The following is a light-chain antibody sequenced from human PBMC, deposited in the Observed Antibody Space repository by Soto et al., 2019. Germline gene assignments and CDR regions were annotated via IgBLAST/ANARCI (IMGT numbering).Light chain of an antibody. J-gene: IGLJ1*01. CDR2: QVT. V-gene: IGLV2-14*01. Sequence: QSFLPQPASVSGSPGQSITISCTGSGSDIATFNYVSWYQQYPGKAPKLLIYQVTSRASGVSHRFSGSKSGNTAALTISGLQPEDEAEYYCNSSSSTSFYVFGTGTKVTVL. CDR3: NSSSSTSFYV. CDR1: GSDIATFNY.